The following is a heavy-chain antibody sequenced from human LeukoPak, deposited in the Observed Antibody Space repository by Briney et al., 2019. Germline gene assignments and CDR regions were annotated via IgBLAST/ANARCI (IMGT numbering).Heavy chain of an antibody. CDR1: GGSITYFY. CDR3: ARSHYSSGWTFDY. J-gene: IGHJ4*02. D-gene: IGHD6-19*01. CDR2: SYYSGTT. V-gene: IGHV4-59*01. Sequence: PSETLSLTCTASGGSITYFYWSWIRQPPGKELEWIGYSYYSGTTNYNPSLKSRVTISVDTSKNQFSLKLTSVSAADTAVYYCARSHYSSGWTFDYWGQGTLVTVSS.